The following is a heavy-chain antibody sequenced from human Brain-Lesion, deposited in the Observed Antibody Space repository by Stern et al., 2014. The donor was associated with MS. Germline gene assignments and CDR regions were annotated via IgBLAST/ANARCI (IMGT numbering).Heavy chain of an antibody. CDR1: GYIFTGYY. J-gene: IGHJ6*02. V-gene: IGHV1-2*02. CDR2: INPNTGGT. D-gene: IGHD3-3*01. CDR3: ARDQRGITIFGVVTDYYYLGMDV. Sequence: VQLVQSGAEVKKPGASVKVSCKTSGYIFTGYYIHWVRQAPGQGLEWMARINPNTGGTKYAQKVQGRVTMSRDTSISTAYVELSSLTSDDTAVYYCARDQRGITIFGVVTDYYYLGMDVWGQGTTVTVSS.